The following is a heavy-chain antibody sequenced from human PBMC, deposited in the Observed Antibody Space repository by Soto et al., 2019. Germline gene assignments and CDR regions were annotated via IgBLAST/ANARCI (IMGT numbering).Heavy chain of an antibody. CDR1: GGSISSGGYS. J-gene: IGHJ5*02. CDR2: IYHSGST. Sequence: PSETLSLTCAVSGGSISSGGYSWSWIRQPPGKGLEWIGYIYHSGSTYYNPSLKSRVTISVDRSKNQFSLKLSSVTAADTAVYYCARAMYSNYVWWFDPWGQGTLVTVSS. V-gene: IGHV4-30-2*01. D-gene: IGHD4-4*01. CDR3: ARAMYSNYVWWFDP.